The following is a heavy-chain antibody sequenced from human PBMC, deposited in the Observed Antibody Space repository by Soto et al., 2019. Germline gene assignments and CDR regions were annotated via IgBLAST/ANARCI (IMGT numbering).Heavy chain of an antibody. CDR1: GGSISSYY. J-gene: IGHJ5*02. D-gene: IGHD3-3*01. CDR2: IYYSGST. CDR3: ARAGYYDFWSGYES. Sequence: NPSETLSLTCTVSGGSISSYYCSWIRQPPGKGLEWIGYIYYSGSTNYNPSLKSRVTISVDTSKNQFSLKLSSVTAADTAVYYCARAGYYDFWSGYESWGQGTLVTVPS. V-gene: IGHV4-59*01.